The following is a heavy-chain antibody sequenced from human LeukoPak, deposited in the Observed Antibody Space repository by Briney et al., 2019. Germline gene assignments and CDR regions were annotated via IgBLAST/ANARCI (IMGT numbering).Heavy chain of an antibody. Sequence: GGSLRLSCAASGVTFSSYWMTWVRQAPGKGLEWVANIKQDESQKYYVDSVKGRFTISRDNAKNSLFLQMNSLRAEDTAVYYCARDQAVASVYREDSWGQGTLVTVSS. CDR2: IKQDESQK. V-gene: IGHV3-7*01. CDR3: ARDQAVASVYREDS. J-gene: IGHJ4*02. CDR1: GVTFSSYW. D-gene: IGHD6-19*01.